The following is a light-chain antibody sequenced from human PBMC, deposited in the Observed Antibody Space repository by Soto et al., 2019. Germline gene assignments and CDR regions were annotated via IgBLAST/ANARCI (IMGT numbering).Light chain of an antibody. Sequence: DTVLTQSPGTLSLTSGERATLSCRASQSISGTYLAWYQQKPGQSPRLLIYSASNRAPGIPDRLSGSGSGTDFTLTISRLEPEDFAVYYCQHYGSSPSTFGRGTKVEIK. CDR1: QSISGTY. J-gene: IGKJ1*01. CDR2: SAS. V-gene: IGKV3-20*01. CDR3: QHYGSSPST.